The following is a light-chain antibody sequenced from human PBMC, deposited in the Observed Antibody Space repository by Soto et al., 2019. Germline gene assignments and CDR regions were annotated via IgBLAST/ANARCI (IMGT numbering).Light chain of an antibody. CDR2: DAS. CDR1: QSISSW. V-gene: IGKV1-5*01. Sequence: DIQVTQSPSTLSASVGDRVTFTCRASQSISSWLAWYQQKPGRAPKLLIYDASTLESGVPSRFSGSGSGTEFTLTISRLQPDDFTTYYCQQYNTYPWTFGQGTKVEIK. J-gene: IGKJ1*01. CDR3: QQYNTYPWT.